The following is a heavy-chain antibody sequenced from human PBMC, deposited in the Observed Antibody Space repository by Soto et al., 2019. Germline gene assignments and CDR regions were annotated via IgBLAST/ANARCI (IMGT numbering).Heavy chain of an antibody. V-gene: IGHV4-59*01. CDR1: GGSISSYY. CDR3: ARFSGSSFLKDYYHYYMDV. Sequence: SETLSLTCTVSGGSISSYYWSWIRQPPGKGLEWIGYIYYSGSTNYNPSLKSRVTISVDTSKNQFSLKLSSVTAADTAVYYCARFSGSSFLKDYYHYYMDVWGKGTTVTVSS. CDR2: IYYSGST. D-gene: IGHD6-6*01. J-gene: IGHJ6*03.